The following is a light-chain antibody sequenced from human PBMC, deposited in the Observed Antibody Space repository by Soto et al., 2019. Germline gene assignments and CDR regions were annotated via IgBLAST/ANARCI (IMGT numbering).Light chain of an antibody. V-gene: IGKV1-39*01. J-gene: IGKJ3*01. CDR1: QSISGY. CDR3: QQSPSTLFT. Sequence: DIQMTQSPSSLSASVGDRVTITCRASQSISGYLNWYQQKRGKAPKLLIYAASTLQSGVPSRFSGSGSGTDFTLTISSLQPEDFATYYCQQSPSTLFTFGPGTSVDI. CDR2: AAS.